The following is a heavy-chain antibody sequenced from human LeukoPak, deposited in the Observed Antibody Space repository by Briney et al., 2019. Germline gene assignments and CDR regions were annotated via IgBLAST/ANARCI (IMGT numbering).Heavy chain of an antibody. CDR1: GFTFSSYA. CDR3: AKDSHDSSGYYYLRFDP. V-gene: IGHV3-23*01. D-gene: IGHD3-22*01. J-gene: IGHJ5*02. Sequence: PGGSLRLSCAASGFTFSSYAMSWVRQAPGKGLEWVSAISGSGGSTYYADSVKGRFTISRDNSKNTLYLQMNGLRAEDTAVYYCAKDSHDSSGYYYLRFDPWGQGTLVTVSS. CDR2: ISGSGGST.